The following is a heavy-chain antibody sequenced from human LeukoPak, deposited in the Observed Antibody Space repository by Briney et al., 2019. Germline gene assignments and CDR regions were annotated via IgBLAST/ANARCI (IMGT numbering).Heavy chain of an antibody. V-gene: IGHV1-18*04. Sequence: ASVKASCKASGYTLTSYGISWVRQAPGQGLEWMGGISANNGDTNYAQKLQGRVTMTTDTSTSTAYMELRSLRSDDTAVYYCARDRVWSGRYYFDYWGQGTLVTVSS. CDR2: ISANNGDT. CDR1: GYTLTSYG. D-gene: IGHD3-3*01. J-gene: IGHJ4*02. CDR3: ARDRVWSGRYYFDY.